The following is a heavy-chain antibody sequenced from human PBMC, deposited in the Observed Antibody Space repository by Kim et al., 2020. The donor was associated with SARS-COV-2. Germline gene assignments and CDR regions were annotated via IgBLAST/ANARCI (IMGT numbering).Heavy chain of an antibody. V-gene: IGHV4-59*01. CDR2: IYYSGST. CDR1: GGSISSYY. Sequence: SETLSLTCTVSGGSISSYYWSWIRQPPGKGLEWIGYIYYSGSTNYNPSLKSRVTISVDTSKNQFSLKLSSVTAADTAVYYCARVHPGTSLGFAYWGQGTLVTVSS. J-gene: IGHJ4*02. CDR3: ARVHPGTSLGFAY. D-gene: IGHD2-2*01.